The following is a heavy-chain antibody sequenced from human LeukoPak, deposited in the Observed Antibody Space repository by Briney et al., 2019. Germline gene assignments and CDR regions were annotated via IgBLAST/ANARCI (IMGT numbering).Heavy chain of an antibody. J-gene: IGHJ4*02. CDR1: GFTFSSYG. CDR3: ARDYGEGGYYFDY. CDR2: ISYDGSNK. D-gene: IGHD4-17*01. Sequence: GGSLRLSCAASGFTFSSYGMHWVRQAPGKGLEWVALISYDGSNKYYADSVRGRFTISRDNSKNTLYLQMNSLRAEDTAVYYCARDYGEGGYYFDYWGQGTLVTVSS. V-gene: IGHV3-30*03.